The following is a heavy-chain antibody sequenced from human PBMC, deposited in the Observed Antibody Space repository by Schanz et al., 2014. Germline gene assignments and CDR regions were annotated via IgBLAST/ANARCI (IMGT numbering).Heavy chain of an antibody. V-gene: IGHV3-23*04. Sequence: VQLVESGGGVVQPGRSLRLSCAASGFMFSSYAMSWVRQAPGKGLEWVSAISGSGGSTYYADSVKGRFTISRDNSKNTLYLQMNSLRAEDTAVYYCAKGRFGELSAFDICGQGTMVTVSS. CDR2: ISGSGGST. J-gene: IGHJ3*02. CDR1: GFMFSSYA. CDR3: AKGRFGELSAFDI. D-gene: IGHD3-10*01.